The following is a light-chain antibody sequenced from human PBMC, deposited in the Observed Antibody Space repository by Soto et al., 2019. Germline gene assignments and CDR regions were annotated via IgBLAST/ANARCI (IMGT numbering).Light chain of an antibody. J-gene: IGKJ1*01. CDR3: QQSYSTPRT. CDR1: QSISSY. V-gene: IGKV1-39*01. Sequence: DIQMTQSPSSLSASVGDRVTITCRASQSISSYLNWYQQKPGKAPKLPIYAASSLQSGVPSRFSGSGSGTDITLTISSLQPEDFATYYCQQSYSTPRTFGQGTKVDIK. CDR2: AAS.